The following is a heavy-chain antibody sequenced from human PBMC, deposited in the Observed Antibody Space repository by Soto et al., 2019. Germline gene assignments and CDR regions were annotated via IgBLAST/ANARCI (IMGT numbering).Heavy chain of an antibody. CDR1: GGSISSYY. Sequence: PSETLSLTCTVSGGSISSYYWSWIRQPPGKGLEWIGYIYYSGSTNYNPSLKSRVTISVDTSKNQFSLKLSSVTAADTAVYYCARQSRRGDDRKIDYWGQGTLVTVSS. V-gene: IGHV4-59*08. D-gene: IGHD4-17*01. CDR2: IYYSGST. CDR3: ARQSRRGDDRKIDY. J-gene: IGHJ4*02.